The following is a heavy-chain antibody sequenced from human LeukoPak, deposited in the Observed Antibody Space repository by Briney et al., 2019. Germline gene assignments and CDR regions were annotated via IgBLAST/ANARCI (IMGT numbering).Heavy chain of an antibody. CDR3: ARADFVDAGPYLIGP. V-gene: IGHV1-2*02. CDR1: GYSFTDYY. Sequence: ASVKVSCKTSGYSFTDYYIHWVRQAPGQGLEWKGGINPKSGRTSSARKFQDRVTMTRAPSISTVYMDMAWLTSDDTAIYFCARADFVDAGPYLIGPWGQGTLVTVSS. D-gene: IGHD3-3*01. J-gene: IGHJ5*02. CDR2: INPKSGRT.